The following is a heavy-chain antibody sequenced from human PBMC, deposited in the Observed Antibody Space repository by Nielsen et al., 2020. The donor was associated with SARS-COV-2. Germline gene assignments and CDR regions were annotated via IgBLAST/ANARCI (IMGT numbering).Heavy chain of an antibody. CDR2: INPNSGGT. CDR3: ASMDGSGSYLVDY. Sequence: ASVKVSCKASGYTFTGYYMHWVRQAPGQGLEWMGRINPNSGGTNYAQKFQGRVTMTRDTSISTAYMELSRPRSDDTAVYYCASMDGSGSYLVDYWGQGTLVTVSS. J-gene: IGHJ4*02. D-gene: IGHD3-10*01. CDR1: GYTFTGYY. V-gene: IGHV1-2*06.